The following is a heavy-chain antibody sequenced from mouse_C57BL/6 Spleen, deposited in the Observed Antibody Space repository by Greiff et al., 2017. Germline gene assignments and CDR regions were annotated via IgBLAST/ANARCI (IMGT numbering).Heavy chain of an antibody. Sequence: EVKLKESGPGLVKPSQSLSLTCSVTGYSITSGYYWNWIRQFPGNKLEWMGYISYDGSNNYNPSLKNRISITRDTSKNQFFLKLNSVTTEDTATYYCAREELGNGRYDYYAMDYWGQGTSVTVSS. CDR3: AREELGNGRYDYYAMDY. CDR1: GYSITSGYY. V-gene: IGHV3-6*01. D-gene: IGHD2-10*02. J-gene: IGHJ4*01. CDR2: ISYDGSN.